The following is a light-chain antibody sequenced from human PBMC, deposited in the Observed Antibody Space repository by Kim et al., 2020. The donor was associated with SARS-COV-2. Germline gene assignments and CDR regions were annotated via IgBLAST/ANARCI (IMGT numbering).Light chain of an antibody. J-gene: IGKJ2*01. CDR1: QGVGSNY. V-gene: IGKV3-20*01. CDR2: RAS. CDR3: QQYGGSRGT. Sequence: SLSTGERATLSCRASQGVGSNYLAWYQQKSGQAPRLLIYRASTRATGIPDRFSGSGSGTDFTLTISRLEPEDFAVYYCQQYGGSRGTFGQGTKLE.